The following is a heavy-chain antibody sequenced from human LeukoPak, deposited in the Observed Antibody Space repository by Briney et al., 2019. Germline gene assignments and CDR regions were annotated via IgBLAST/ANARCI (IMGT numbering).Heavy chain of an antibody. CDR3: VRWYYYGSGRRQFDY. CDR2: IYYSGST. CDR1: GGSISGYY. J-gene: IGHJ4*02. Sequence: SETLSLTCAVSGGSISGYYCSWIRQPPGKGLEWIGYIYYSGSTNYNPSLRSRVTMSVDASKSQFSLKLNSVTVADTALYYCVRWYYYGSGRRQFDYWGQGTLVTVSS. D-gene: IGHD3-10*01. V-gene: IGHV4-59*08.